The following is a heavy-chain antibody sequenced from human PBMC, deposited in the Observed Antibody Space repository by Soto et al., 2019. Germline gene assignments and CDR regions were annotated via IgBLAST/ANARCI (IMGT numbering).Heavy chain of an antibody. V-gene: IGHV4-34*01. J-gene: IGHJ6*02. CDR3: ARGPMRCSSTSCYTPYYYYYGMDV. Sequence: SETLSLTCAVYGGSFSGYYWSWIRPPPGKGLEWIGEINHSGSTNYNPSLKSRVTISVDTSKNQFSLKLSSVTAADTAVYYCARGPMRCSSTSCYTPYYYYYGMDVWGQGTTVTVAS. D-gene: IGHD2-2*02. CDR1: GGSFSGYY. CDR2: INHSGST.